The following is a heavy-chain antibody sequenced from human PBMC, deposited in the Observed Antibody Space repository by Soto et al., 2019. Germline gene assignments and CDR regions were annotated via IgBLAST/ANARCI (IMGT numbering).Heavy chain of an antibody. CDR1: GYRNTIYY. CDR3: VASGGEFDY. D-gene: IGHD3-16*01. J-gene: IGHJ4*02. CDR2: INPSGGST. Sequence: ASVKVACKTSGYRNTIYYMHWVRQAHGQGLEWMGIINPSGGSTSYAQKFQGRVTMTRDTSTSTVYMELSSLRSEDTAVYYCVASGGEFDYWGQGTLVTVSS. V-gene: IGHV1-46*01.